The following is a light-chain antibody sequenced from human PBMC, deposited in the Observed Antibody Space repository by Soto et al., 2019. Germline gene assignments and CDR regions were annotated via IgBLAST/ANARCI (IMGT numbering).Light chain of an antibody. CDR3: CSYAGSYA. J-gene: IGLJ1*01. V-gene: IGLV2-8*01. Sequence: QSALTQPPSASGSPGQSVTISCTGTSSDVGGYNYVSWYQQHPGKAPKLIIYEGTKRPSGVSNRFSGSKSGNTASLTISGLQSEDEGDYYCCSYAGSYAFGTGTKLTVL. CDR2: EGT. CDR1: SSDVGGYNY.